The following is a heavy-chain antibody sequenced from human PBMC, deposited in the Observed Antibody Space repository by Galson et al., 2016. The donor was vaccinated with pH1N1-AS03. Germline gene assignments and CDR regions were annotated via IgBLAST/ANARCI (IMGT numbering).Heavy chain of an antibody. J-gene: IGHJ4*02. CDR2: MSYDGGNE. V-gene: IGHV3-30-3*01. D-gene: IGHD3-16*01. CDR3: AAGDYVAASFEN. CDR1: GLIFSNSA. Sequence: SLRLSCAASGLIFSNSAMHWVRQAPGKGLEWVAVMSYDGGNEYYADAVKGRFTISRDHSRNTLYLQMNSLRVEDTAEYYCAAGDYVAASFENWGQGSLVTVSS.